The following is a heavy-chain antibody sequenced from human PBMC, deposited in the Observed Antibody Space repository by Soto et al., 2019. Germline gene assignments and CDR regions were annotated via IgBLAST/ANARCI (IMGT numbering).Heavy chain of an antibody. D-gene: IGHD6-13*01. Sequence: GGSLRLSCAASGFTFSSYAMHWVRQAPGKGLGWVGFIRSKAYGGTTEYAASVKGRFTISRDDSKSIAYLQMNSLKTEDTAVYYCTRDHHPSSSWPDSFDPWGQGTLVTVSS. CDR1: GFTFSSYA. J-gene: IGHJ5*02. V-gene: IGHV3-49*04. CDR3: TRDHHPSSSWPDSFDP. CDR2: IRSKAYGGTT.